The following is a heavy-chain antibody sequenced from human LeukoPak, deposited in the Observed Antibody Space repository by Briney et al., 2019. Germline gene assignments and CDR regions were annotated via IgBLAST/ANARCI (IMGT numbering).Heavy chain of an antibody. J-gene: IGHJ4*02. Sequence: GSLRLSCAASGFTFSSYSMNWVRQPPGKGLEWIGEINHSGSTNYNPSLKSRVTISVDTSKNQFSLKLSSVTAADTAVYFCARSYYGSGTYAYYFDYWGQGSLVTVSS. D-gene: IGHD3-10*01. V-gene: IGHV4-34*01. CDR1: GFTFSSYS. CDR3: ARSYYGSGTYAYYFDY. CDR2: INHSGST.